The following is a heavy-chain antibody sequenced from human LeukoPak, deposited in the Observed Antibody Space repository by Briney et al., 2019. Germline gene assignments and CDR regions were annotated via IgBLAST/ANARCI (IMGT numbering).Heavy chain of an antibody. CDR2: VFYTGST. Sequence: ASETLSLTCIVSGASIRNYNNYWGWIRQPPGKGLEWIGSVFYTGSTYHNPSLQSRITVSVDTSKNQFSLKLTSVTAADTAVYYCVRHRKYCSSTSCYKVGDPTDAFAIWGLGTMVIVSS. D-gene: IGHD2-2*01. CDR1: GASIRNYNNY. J-gene: IGHJ3*02. V-gene: IGHV4-39*01. CDR3: VRHRKYCSSTSCYKVGDPTDAFAI.